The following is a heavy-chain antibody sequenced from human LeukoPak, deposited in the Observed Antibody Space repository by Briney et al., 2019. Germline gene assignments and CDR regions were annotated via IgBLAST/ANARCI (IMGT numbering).Heavy chain of an antibody. CDR2: IHYSGST. J-gene: IGHJ4*02. D-gene: IGHD3-10*01. CDR3: ARGAREGSGSPLFDY. Sequence: SETLSLTCTVSGGSISSYYWSWIRQPPGKGLEWIGYIHYSGSTNYNPSLKSRVTISVDTSKNQFSLKLSSVTAADTAVYYCARGAREGSGSPLFDYWGQGTLVTVSS. CDR1: GGSISSYY. V-gene: IGHV4-59*01.